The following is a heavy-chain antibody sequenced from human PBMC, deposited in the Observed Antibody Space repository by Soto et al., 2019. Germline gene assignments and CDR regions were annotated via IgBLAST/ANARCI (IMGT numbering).Heavy chain of an antibody. D-gene: IGHD2-15*01. Sequence: QVQLVQSGPEVKKPGASVKVSCKASGYTFADYYMHWARQAPGQGLEWMGWINPNSGGTYYAQKFQGRVTMTRDTSISTAYMDLRRLRSDDTAVYYCARATPYWYFDLWGRGTLVTVSS. CDR2: INPNSGGT. J-gene: IGHJ2*01. CDR1: GYTFADYY. CDR3: ARATPYWYFDL. V-gene: IGHV1-2*02.